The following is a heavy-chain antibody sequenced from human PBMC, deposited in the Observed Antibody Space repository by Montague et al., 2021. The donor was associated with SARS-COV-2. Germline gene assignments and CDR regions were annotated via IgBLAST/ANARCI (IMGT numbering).Heavy chain of an antibody. V-gene: IGHV4-31*03. Sequence: TLPLTCTVSGGSINSGGYYWSWIRQHPGKGLEWIGYIYYSGSTYYNPSLESRLTISVDTSKNQFSLKLSSVTAADTAVYYCARVHFVSSGWYPDAFDIWGQGTMVTVSS. CDR1: GGSINSGGYY. D-gene: IGHD6-19*01. J-gene: IGHJ3*02. CDR3: ARVHFVSSGWYPDAFDI. CDR2: IYYSGST.